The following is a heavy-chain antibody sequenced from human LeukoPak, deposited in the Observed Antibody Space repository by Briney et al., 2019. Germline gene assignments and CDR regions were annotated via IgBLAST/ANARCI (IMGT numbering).Heavy chain of an antibody. CDR3: ARLTPIVGTNY. D-gene: IGHD1-26*01. V-gene: IGHV4-38-2*01. J-gene: IGHJ4*02. CDR1: GYSISSGYY. Sequence: SETLSLTCAVSGYSISSGYYWGWIRQPPGKGLEWIGSIYHSGNTYYNPSLKSRVAISVDTSKNQFSLKLSSVTAADTAVYYCARLTPIVGTNYWGQGTLVTVSS. CDR2: IYHSGNT.